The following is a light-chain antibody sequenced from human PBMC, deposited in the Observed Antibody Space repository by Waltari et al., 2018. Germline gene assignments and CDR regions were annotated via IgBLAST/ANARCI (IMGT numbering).Light chain of an antibody. J-gene: IGLJ2*01. Sequence: QSALTQPASVSGSPGQSITISCTGTSSDLGAYNSVPWYQQPPGQAPKLIIYDFPNRPSGVSTRFSGSKSGNTASLTISGLQAEDEADYYCSSVTTSSILFGGGTKLAVL. CDR2: DFP. CDR3: SSVTTSSIL. CDR1: SSDLGAYNS. V-gene: IGLV2-14*03.